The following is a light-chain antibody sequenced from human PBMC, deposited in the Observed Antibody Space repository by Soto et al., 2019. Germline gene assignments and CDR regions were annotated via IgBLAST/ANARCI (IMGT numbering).Light chain of an antibody. J-gene: IGKJ1*01. Sequence: IQMTQSPSTLSASVGYTITITCGARQSISGSLAWCQPRPGDAPKVLIYDVSTLESGVPSRFTGFGSGTEFTLSISGLKPDDFGTYYCQQYYMGWTFGQGTKVDIK. CDR1: QSISGS. V-gene: IGKV1-5*01. CDR3: QQYYMGWT. CDR2: DVS.